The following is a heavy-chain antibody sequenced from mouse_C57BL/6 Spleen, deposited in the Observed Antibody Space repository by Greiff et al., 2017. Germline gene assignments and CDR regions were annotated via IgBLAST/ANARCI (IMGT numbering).Heavy chain of an antibody. D-gene: IGHD1-1*01. CDR1: GFTFSSYA. V-gene: IGHV5-4*01. CDR3: ARDDYGSRGYFDY. J-gene: IGHJ2*01. Sequence: EVQLVESGGGLVKPGGSLKLSCAASGFTFSSYAMSWVRQTPEKRLEWVATISDGGSYTYYPDNVKGRFTISRDNAKNNLYLQMSHLKSEDTAMYYCARDDYGSRGYFDYWGQGTTLTVSS. CDR2: ISDGGSYT.